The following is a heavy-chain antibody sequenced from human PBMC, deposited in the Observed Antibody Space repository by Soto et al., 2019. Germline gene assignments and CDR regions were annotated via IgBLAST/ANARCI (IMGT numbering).Heavy chain of an antibody. Sequence: EVQLVESGGGLVQPGGSLRLSCAASGFTFSSYWMHWVRQAPGKGLVWVSRINSDGTSTNYADSVKGRVTITRDSAKNTLYLQMNSLRGEDTAVYHCASPYTATIHNGLNSWGQGTLVTVSS. CDR3: ASPYTATIHNGLNS. J-gene: IGHJ4*02. V-gene: IGHV3-74*01. D-gene: IGHD5-12*01. CDR2: INSDGTST. CDR1: GFTFSSYW.